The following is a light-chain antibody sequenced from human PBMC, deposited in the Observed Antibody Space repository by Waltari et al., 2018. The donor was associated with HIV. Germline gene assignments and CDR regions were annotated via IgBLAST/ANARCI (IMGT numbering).Light chain of an antibody. CDR2: GNS. V-gene: IGLV1-40*01. CDR3: QSYDSSLSGVV. Sequence: QSVLTQPPSVSGAPGQRVTLSCTGTSSHIGAGSEVHWYPQLPGTAPKLLIYGNSNRPSGVPDRFSGSKSGTSASLAITGLQAEDEADYYCQSYDSSLSGVVFGGGTKLTVL. CDR1: SSHIGAGSE. J-gene: IGLJ2*01.